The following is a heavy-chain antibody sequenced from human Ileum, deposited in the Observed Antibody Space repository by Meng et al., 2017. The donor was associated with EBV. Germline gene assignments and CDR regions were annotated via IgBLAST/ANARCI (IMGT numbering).Heavy chain of an antibody. D-gene: IGHD6-19*01. CDR3: ARDGYSSGSD. J-gene: IGHJ4*02. V-gene: IGHV4-61*08. Sequence: QLQLQEAGPGLVKPSETLSLTCSVSGGSVSSGGNYWSWIRQPPGKGLEWIGYIYNSGSTNYNPSLKSRVTISVDTSKNQFSLKLSSVTAADTAVYYCARDGYSSGSDWGQGTLVTVSS. CDR1: GGSVSSGGNY. CDR2: IYNSGST.